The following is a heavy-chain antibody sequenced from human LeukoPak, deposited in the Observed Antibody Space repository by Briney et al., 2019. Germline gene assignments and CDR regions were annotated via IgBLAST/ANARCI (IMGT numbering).Heavy chain of an antibody. CDR2: ISAYNGNT. D-gene: IGHD2-2*02. CDR3: AREGYCSSTSCYTGAYYYYYYMDV. V-gene: IGHV1-18*01. J-gene: IGHJ6*03. Sequence: GASVKVSCKASGYTFTSYGISWVRRAPGQGLEWMGWISAYNGNTNYAQKLQGRVTMTTDTSTSTAYMELRSLRSDDTAVYYCAREGYCSSTSCYTGAYYYYYYMDVWGKGTTVTVSS. CDR1: GYTFTSYG.